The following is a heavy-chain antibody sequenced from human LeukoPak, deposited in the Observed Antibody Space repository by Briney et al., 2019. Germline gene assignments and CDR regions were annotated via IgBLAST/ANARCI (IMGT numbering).Heavy chain of an antibody. J-gene: IGHJ6*04. D-gene: IGHD3-3*01. CDR1: GYSISSGYY. CDR3: ARGEGTYYDFWSGYSSVDV. Sequence: SETLSLTCTVSGYSISSGYYWSWIRQPPGKGLEWIGYIYYSGSTYYNPSLKSRVTISVDTSKNQFSLKLSSVTAADTAVYYCARGEGTYYDFWSGYSSVDVWGKGTTVTVSS. V-gene: IGHV4-30-4*01. CDR2: IYYSGST.